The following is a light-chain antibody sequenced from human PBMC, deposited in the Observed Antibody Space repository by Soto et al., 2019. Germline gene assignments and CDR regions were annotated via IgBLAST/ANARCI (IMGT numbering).Light chain of an antibody. CDR3: QSYDSSLSVV. V-gene: IGLV1-40*01. CDR2: VNI. J-gene: IGLJ2*01. CDR1: SSNIGAGYD. Sequence: QSVLTQPPSVSGAPGQRVTISCTGSSSNIGAGYDVHWYQQLPGTAPKLLIYVNINRPSGVPDRFSGSKSGTSASLAITGLQAEDEADYYCQSYDSSLSVVFGGGTKLTFL.